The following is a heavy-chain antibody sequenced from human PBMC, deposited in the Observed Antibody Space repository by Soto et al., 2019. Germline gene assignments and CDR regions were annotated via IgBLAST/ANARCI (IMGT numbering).Heavy chain of an antibody. Sequence: QVQLVESGGGVVQPGMTLRLSCTASGFTFSSHGMHWVRQAPGKRLEWVAVVSFDGTNKNYADSVRGRFTISRDNSKNTLYLQMSSLRAEDTAVYYCANVDSSGFEYFQSWGQGTLVTVSS. J-gene: IGHJ1*01. CDR2: VSFDGTNK. CDR1: GFTFSSHG. CDR3: ANVDSSGFEYFQS. D-gene: IGHD3-22*01. V-gene: IGHV3-30*18.